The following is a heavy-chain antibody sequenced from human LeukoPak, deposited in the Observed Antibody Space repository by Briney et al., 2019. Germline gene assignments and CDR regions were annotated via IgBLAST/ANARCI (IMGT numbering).Heavy chain of an antibody. CDR1: GYTFTSYG. D-gene: IGHD3-10*01. CDR3: ARDLFRTKYYYGSGSYLRSVYYFDY. CDR2: ISAYNGST. V-gene: IGHV1-18*01. Sequence: ASVKVSCKASGYTFTSYGISWVRQAPGQGLEWMGWISAYNGSTNYAQKLQGRVTMTTDTSTSTAYMELRSLSSDDTAVYYCARDLFRTKYYYGSGSYLRSVYYFDYWGQGTLVTVSS. J-gene: IGHJ4*02.